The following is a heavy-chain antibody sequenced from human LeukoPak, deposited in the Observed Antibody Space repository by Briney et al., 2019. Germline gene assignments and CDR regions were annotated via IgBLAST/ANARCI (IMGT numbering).Heavy chain of an antibody. Sequence: PRGSLRLSCAASGFTFSSYSMNWVRQAPGKGLEWVSSISSSSSYIYYADSVKGRFTISRDNAKNSLYLQMNSLRAEDTAVYYCASYVGVGPFDYWGQGTLVTVSS. J-gene: IGHJ4*02. CDR3: ASYVGVGPFDY. D-gene: IGHD3-10*01. CDR1: GFTFSSYS. CDR2: ISSSSSYI. V-gene: IGHV3-21*01.